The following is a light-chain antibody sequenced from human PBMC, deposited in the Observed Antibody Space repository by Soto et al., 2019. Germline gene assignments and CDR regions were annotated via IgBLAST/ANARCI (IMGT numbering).Light chain of an antibody. CDR2: GAY. CDR1: QSVRNNY. J-gene: IGKJ5*01. Sequence: ETVLTQSPGTLSLSLGERATLSCRASQSVRNNYLAWYQQKPGQAHRLLISGAYSRAAGIQDRFSGSGSETDFTLTIRRLEPEDFALYFCQQYGNPRITFGQGTRLEIK. CDR3: QQYGNPRIT. V-gene: IGKV3-20*01.